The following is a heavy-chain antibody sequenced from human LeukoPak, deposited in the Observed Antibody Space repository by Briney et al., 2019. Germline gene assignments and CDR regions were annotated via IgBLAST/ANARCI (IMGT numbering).Heavy chain of an antibody. V-gene: IGHV1-2*02. CDR1: GYTFTGYY. CDR2: INPNSGGT. CDR3: ARSHDFWSGYWNFDY. Sequence: GASVKVSCKASGYTFTGYYMHWVRQAPGQGLEWMGWINPNSGGTNYAQKLQGRVTMTTDTSTSTAYMELRSLRSDDTAVYYCARSHDFWSGYWNFDYWGQGALVTVSS. D-gene: IGHD3-3*01. J-gene: IGHJ4*02.